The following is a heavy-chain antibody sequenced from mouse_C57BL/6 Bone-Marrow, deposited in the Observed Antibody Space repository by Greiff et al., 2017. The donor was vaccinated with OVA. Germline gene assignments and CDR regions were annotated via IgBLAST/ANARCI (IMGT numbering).Heavy chain of an antibody. CDR3: STPVYYGSTYSFAY. Sequence: QVQLQQPGAELVKPGASVKLSCKASGYTFTRYWMHWVKQRPGRGLEWIGRIDPTSGGTKYNEKFKSKATLTVDKPSSTAYMQLSSLTSEDSAVYYCSTPVYYGSTYSFAYWGQGTPLTVSS. D-gene: IGHD1-1*01. CDR2: IDPTSGGT. V-gene: IGHV1-72*01. CDR1: GYTFTRYW. J-gene: IGHJ2*01.